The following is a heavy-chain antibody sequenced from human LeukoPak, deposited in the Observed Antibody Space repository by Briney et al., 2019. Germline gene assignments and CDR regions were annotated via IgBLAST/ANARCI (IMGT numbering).Heavy chain of an antibody. CDR3: ARDVHYYDSSGYYYRGPSDY. CDR2: ISAYNGNT. V-gene: IGHV1-18*01. Sequence: ASVKVSCKASGYTFTSYGISWVRQAPGQGLEWMGWISAYNGNTNYAQKLQGRVTMTTDTSTGTAYMELRSLRSDDTAVYYCARDVHYYDSSGYYYRGPSDYWGQGTLVTVSS. D-gene: IGHD3-22*01. J-gene: IGHJ4*02. CDR1: GYTFTSYG.